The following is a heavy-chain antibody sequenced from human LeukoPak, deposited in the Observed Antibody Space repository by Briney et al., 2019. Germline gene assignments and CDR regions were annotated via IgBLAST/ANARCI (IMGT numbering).Heavy chain of an antibody. J-gene: IGHJ4*02. CDR3: ARQNTFFAVVIDH. CDR1: GYSFTSYG. Sequence: GESLKISCKGSGYSFTSYGIGWVRQMPGKGLEWMGIIYPGDSDTRYSPSFQGQVTISADKSISTAYLQWSSLKASDTAMYYCARQNTFFAVVIDHWGQGTLVTVSS. CDR2: IYPGDSDT. V-gene: IGHV5-51*01. D-gene: IGHD3-3*01.